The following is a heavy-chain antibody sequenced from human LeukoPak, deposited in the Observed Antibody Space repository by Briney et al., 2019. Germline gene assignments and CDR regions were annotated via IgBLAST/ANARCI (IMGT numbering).Heavy chain of an antibody. V-gene: IGHV3-74*01. Sequence: GGSLRLSCAASGFTFSSHWMHWVRQAPGKGLVWVSRINSDGSSTSYADSVKGRFTISRDNAKNTLYLQMNTLRVEDTAVYYCARDPSGSSTTSFDYWGPGTLVTVSS. D-gene: IGHD1/OR15-1a*01. CDR3: ARDPSGSSTTSFDY. CDR1: GFTFSSHW. CDR2: INSDGSST. J-gene: IGHJ4*02.